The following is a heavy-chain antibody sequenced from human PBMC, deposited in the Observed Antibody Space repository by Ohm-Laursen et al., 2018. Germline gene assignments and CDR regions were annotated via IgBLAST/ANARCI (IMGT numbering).Heavy chain of an antibody. CDR1: GFTFVSYW. J-gene: IGHJ4*02. CDR3: ARAQRLVASANDY. D-gene: IGHD5-12*01. Sequence: SLRLSCAASGFTFVSYWMHWVRQAPGKGLVWVSRVNSDGSKIMYADSVKGRFTISRDNAKNTLYLQMNSLRGDDTAVYYCARAQRLVASANDYWGQGTLVTVSS. CDR2: VNSDGSKI. V-gene: IGHV3-74*03.